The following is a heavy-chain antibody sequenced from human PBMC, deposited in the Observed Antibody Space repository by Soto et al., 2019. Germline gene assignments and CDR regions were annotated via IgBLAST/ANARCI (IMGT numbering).Heavy chain of an antibody. CDR1: GYSFATSG. CDR2: ISAYNGNT. CDR3: ARAGQYYDSSGYAN. Sequence: QVKLVQSGTEVKQPGASMKVSCKASGYSFATSGISWVRQAPGQGLEWMGWISAYNGNTNYDQKLQDRVTMTTDPSTSTADLELRNLRSDDTAVYYCARAGQYYDSSGYANWGQGTLVTVSS. V-gene: IGHV1-18*01. J-gene: IGHJ4*02. D-gene: IGHD3-22*01.